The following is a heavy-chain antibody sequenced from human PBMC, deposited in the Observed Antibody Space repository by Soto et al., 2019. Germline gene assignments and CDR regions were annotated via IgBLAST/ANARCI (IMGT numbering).Heavy chain of an antibody. V-gene: IGHV3-74*01. D-gene: IGHD6-6*01. CDR2: INSDGSST. CDR3: ARSHRGSSSYYYYGMDV. J-gene: IGHJ6*02. CDR1: GFTFSSYW. Sequence: GGSLRLSCAASGFTFSSYWMHWVRQAPGKGLVWVSRINSDGSSTSYADSVKGRFTISRDNAKNTLYLQMNSLRAEDTAVYYCARSHRGSSSYYYYGMDVWGQGTTVTVSS.